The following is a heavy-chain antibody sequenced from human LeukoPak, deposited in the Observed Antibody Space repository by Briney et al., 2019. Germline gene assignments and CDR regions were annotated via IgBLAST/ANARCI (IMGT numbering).Heavy chain of an antibody. V-gene: IGHV4-61*02. Sequence: SETLSLTCTVSGGSISSGSYYWSWIRQPAGKGLEWIGRIYTSGSTNYNPSLKSRVTISVDTSKNQFSLKLSSVTAADTAVYYCARSSPVGATFYFDYWGQGTLVTVPS. CDR1: GGSISSGSYY. CDR3: ARSSPVGATFYFDY. D-gene: IGHD1-26*01. CDR2: IYTSGST. J-gene: IGHJ4*02.